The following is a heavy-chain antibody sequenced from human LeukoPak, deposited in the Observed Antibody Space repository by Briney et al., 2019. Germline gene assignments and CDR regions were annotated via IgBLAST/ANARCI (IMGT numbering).Heavy chain of an antibody. J-gene: IGHJ4*02. CDR1: GGSFSGYY. V-gene: IGHV4-34*01. D-gene: IGHD1-26*01. Sequence: SETLSLTCAVYGGSFSGYYWTWIRQHPGKGLQWIGEINHSGSTNYIPSLKSRVTISVDTSKNQFSLKLSSVPAADTAVYYCARGRVGAMVLFDYWGQGTLVTVSS. CDR3: ARGRVGAMVLFDY. CDR2: INHSGST.